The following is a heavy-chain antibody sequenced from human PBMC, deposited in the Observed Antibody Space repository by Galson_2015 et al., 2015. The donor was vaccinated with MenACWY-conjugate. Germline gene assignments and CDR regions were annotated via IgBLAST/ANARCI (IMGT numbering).Heavy chain of an antibody. CDR3: ARGHLRAAGDSFDS. J-gene: IGHJ4*02. CDR2: INPNSGGG. V-gene: IGHV1-2*06. CDR1: GNSFTVYY. D-gene: IGHD6-13*01. Sequence: SVKVSCKASGNSFTVYYFHWVRQAPGQGLEWMGRINPNSGGGNYAQKFQGRVTMTRDTSVSTTYMELNRLTPDDTAVYYCARGHLRAAGDSFDSRGQGTLVTVS.